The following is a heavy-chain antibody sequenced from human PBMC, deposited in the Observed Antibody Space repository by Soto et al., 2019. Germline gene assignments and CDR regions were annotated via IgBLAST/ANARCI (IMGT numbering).Heavy chain of an antibody. CDR1: GFTFSDYA. CDR2: LGGSNSDT. Sequence: GGSLRLSCAASGFTFSDYAMSWVRQAPGKGLEWVSGLGGSNSDTHYAASVEGRFTVSRDNSKSTLFLQMNSLRVEDTAVYYCAKDKVDHNSVWDPFDIWGQGTLVTVSS. J-gene: IGHJ3*02. D-gene: IGHD2-15*01. V-gene: IGHV3-23*01. CDR3: AKDKVDHNSVWDPFDI.